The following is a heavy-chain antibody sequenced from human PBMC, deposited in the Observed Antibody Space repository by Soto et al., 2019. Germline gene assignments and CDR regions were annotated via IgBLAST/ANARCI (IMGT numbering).Heavy chain of an antibody. D-gene: IGHD7-27*01. V-gene: IGHV4-4*02. Sequence: SETLYLTCAVSGASVSSTYWWSWVRQPPGKGPEWIGEINHRGSANYNPSLKSRVTISVDMSKNQFSLKLSSVTAADTAVYYCAKGPSGDKVDYWGQGTLVTVSS. J-gene: IGHJ4*02. CDR2: INHRGSA. CDR1: GASVSSTYW. CDR3: AKGPSGDKVDY.